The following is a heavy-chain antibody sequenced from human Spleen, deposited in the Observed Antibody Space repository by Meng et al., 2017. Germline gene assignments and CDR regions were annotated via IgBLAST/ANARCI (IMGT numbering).Heavy chain of an antibody. CDR3: ARITIVVVTAIADAFDI. J-gene: IGHJ3*02. CDR1: GFTVSSNY. V-gene: IGHV3-7*01. D-gene: IGHD2-21*02. CDR2: IKQDGSEK. Sequence: GESLKISCAASGFTVSSNYMSWVRQAPGKGLEWVANIKQDGSEKYYVDSVKGRFTISRDNAKNSLYLQMNSLRAEDTAVYYCARITIVVVTAIADAFDIWGQGTMVTVSS.